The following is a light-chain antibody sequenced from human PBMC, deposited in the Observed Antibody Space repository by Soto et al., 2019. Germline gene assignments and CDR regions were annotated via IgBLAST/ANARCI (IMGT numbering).Light chain of an antibody. Sequence: DIPMTQSPSSLSASVGDRVTITCRASQGTSNFLAWYQQKPGKVPKLLIYGASTLQSGVPSRFSGRGSGTDFTLTINNLQPEDVGTYYCQKYNSAPRWTFGQGTKVEVK. CDR3: QKYNSAPRWT. CDR2: GAS. J-gene: IGKJ1*01. V-gene: IGKV1-27*01. CDR1: QGTSNF.